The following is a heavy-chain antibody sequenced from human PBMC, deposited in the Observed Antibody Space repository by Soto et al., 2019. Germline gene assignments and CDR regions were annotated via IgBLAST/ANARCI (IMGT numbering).Heavy chain of an antibody. J-gene: IGHJ6*03. CDR2: IWFDGTRT. D-gene: IGHD3-10*01. Sequence: GGSLRLSCAASGSIFTGYGMHWVRQAPGKGLEWVAVIWFDGTRTSYADSVKGRFTISRDNAKNTLYLQMISLRAEDTAVYYCARGAGGYYYMDVWGKGTTVTVSS. CDR3: ARGAGGYYYMDV. V-gene: IGHV3-33*01. CDR1: GSIFTGYG.